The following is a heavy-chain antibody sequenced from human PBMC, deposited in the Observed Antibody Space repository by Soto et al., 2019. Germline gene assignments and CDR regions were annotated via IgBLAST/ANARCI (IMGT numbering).Heavy chain of an antibody. V-gene: IGHV1-69*06. CDR2: TGSGTGPG. D-gene: IGHD2-15*01. CDR3: ARRDSGGFYRLFDS. J-gene: IGHJ4*02. Sequence: SVKVSCKASGGSLSTNPISWVRQAPGQGLEWMGGTGSGTGPGNHAQKFQGRLTVTADKSTSTVYMELTNLSSEDTAVYYCARRDSGGFYRLFDSWGQGTLVTVSS. CDR1: GGSLSTNP.